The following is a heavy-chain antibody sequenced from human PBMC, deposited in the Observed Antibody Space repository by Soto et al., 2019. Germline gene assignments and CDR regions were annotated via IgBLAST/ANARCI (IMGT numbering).Heavy chain of an antibody. CDR2: VYHTGDT. D-gene: IGHD2-21*02. CDR1: GGTVASSHW. CDR3: AREIVTAGGNNYFDP. V-gene: IGHV4-4*02. J-gene: IGHJ5*02. Sequence: SETLSLTCGVSGGTVASSHWWSWVRQSPGGGLEWIGSVYHTGDTNFNPSLQSRVTISVDKSNNQFSLRLNSPTAADTAVYFCAREIVTAGGNNYFDPWGPGTLVTVSS.